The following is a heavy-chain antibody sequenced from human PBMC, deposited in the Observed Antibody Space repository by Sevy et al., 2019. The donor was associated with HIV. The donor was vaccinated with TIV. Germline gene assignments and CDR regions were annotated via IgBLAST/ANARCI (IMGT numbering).Heavy chain of an antibody. CDR3: AREGGTRPHDY. CDR2: LSFGCGKI. J-gene: IGHJ4*02. Sequence: GGSLRLSCAASGFAFYDYSMSWIRQAPGKGLEWVATLSFGCGKINYADSVKGRFTISRYNSKNSFYLQMDNLRVEDTALYYCAREGGTRPHDYWGQGTRVTVSS. V-gene: IGHV3-23*01. CDR1: GFAFYDYS. D-gene: IGHD2-8*01.